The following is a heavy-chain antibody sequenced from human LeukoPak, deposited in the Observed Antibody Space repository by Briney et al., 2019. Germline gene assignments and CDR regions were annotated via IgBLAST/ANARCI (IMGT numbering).Heavy chain of an antibody. D-gene: IGHD2-15*01. CDR2: IYHSGST. CDR3: ARSTQLLLSYYYMDV. J-gene: IGHJ6*03. CDR1: GGSISSSNW. V-gene: IGHV4-4*02. Sequence: SGTLSLTCAVSGGSISSSNWWSWVRQPPGKGLEWIGEIYHSGSTNYNPSLKSRVTISVDTSKNQFSLKLSSVTAADTAVYYCARSTQLLLSYYYMDVWGKGTTVTVSS.